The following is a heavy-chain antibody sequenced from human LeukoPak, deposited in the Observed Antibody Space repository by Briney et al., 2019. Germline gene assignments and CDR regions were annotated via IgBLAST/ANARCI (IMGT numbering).Heavy chain of an antibody. J-gene: IGHJ4*02. CDR2: IIPIFGTA. V-gene: IGHV1-69*01. Sequence: SVKVSCKASGATFTSYAISWVRQAPGQGLEWMGGIIPIFGTANYAQKFQGRVTITADESTSTAYMQLSSVRSEDTAVYYCARGGRDCSSTSCYDGFDYWGQGTLVTVST. CDR3: ARGGRDCSSTSCYDGFDY. D-gene: IGHD2-2*01. CDR1: GATFTSYA.